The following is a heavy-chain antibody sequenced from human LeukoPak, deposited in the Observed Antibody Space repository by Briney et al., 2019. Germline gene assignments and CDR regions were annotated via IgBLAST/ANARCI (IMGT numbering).Heavy chain of an antibody. Sequence: SVKVSCKASGGTFSSYAISWVRQAPGQGLEWMGRIIPILGIANYAQKFQGRVTITADKSTSTAYMELSSLRSEDTAVYYCARSAHSSGSKIGAFDIWGQGTMVTVSS. CDR2: IIPILGIA. J-gene: IGHJ3*02. D-gene: IGHD3-22*01. CDR3: ARSAHSSGSKIGAFDI. CDR1: GGTFSSYA. V-gene: IGHV1-69*04.